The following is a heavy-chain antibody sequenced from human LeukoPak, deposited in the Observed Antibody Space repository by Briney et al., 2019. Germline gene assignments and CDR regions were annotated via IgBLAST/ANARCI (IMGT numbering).Heavy chain of an antibody. Sequence: SETLSLTCAVYGGSFSGYYWSWIRQPPGKGLEWIGEINHSGSTNYNPSLKSRVTISVDTSKNQFSLKLSSVTAADTAVYYCARDMDGSYYYYGMDVWGQGTTVTVSS. D-gene: IGHD3/OR15-3a*01. CDR2: INHSGST. V-gene: IGHV4-34*01. CDR1: GGSFSGYY. J-gene: IGHJ6*02. CDR3: ARDMDGSYYYYGMDV.